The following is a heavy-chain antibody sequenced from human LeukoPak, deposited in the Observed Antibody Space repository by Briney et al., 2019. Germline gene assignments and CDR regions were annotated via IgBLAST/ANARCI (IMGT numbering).Heavy chain of an antibody. CDR2: IYYSGST. D-gene: IGHD6-19*01. Sequence: SETLSLTCTVSGGSISSYYWSWIRQPPGKGLEWIGYIYYSGSTNYNPSLKSRVTISVDTSKNQFSLKLSSVTAADTAVYYCAREAGIAVAGKRTSWFDPWGQGTLVTVSS. CDR3: AREAGIAVAGKRTSWFDP. J-gene: IGHJ5*02. V-gene: IGHV4-59*01. CDR1: GGSISSYY.